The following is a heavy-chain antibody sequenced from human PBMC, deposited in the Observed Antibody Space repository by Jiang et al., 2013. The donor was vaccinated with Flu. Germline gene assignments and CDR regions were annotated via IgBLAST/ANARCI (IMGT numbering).Heavy chain of an antibody. V-gene: IGHV4-34*01. CDR3: ARAVLSYYDSSGYTLDY. J-gene: IGHJ4*02. Sequence: LLKPSETLSLTCAVYGGSFSGYYWSWIRQPPGKGLEWIGEINHSGSTNYNPSLKSRVTISVDTSKNQFSLKLSSVTAADTAVYYCARAVLSYYDSSGYTLDYWGQGTLVTVSS. D-gene: IGHD3-22*01. CDR2: INHSGST. CDR1: GGSFSGYY.